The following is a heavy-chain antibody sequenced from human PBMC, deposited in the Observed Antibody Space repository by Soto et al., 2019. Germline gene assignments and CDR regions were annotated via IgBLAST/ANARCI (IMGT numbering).Heavy chain of an antibody. CDR1: GFSISTSGMG. V-gene: IGHV2-5*01. CDR3: AHSPFYDSSGYPDY. D-gene: IGHD3-22*01. Sequence: SGPTLVNPTQTLTLTRTLSGFSISTSGMGVGWIRQPPGKALEWLGLIYWNDDKRYSPPLKSRLTITKDTSKNRVALTMTNMDPVDTATYYCAHSPFYDSSGYPDYWGQGILVTVSS. CDR2: IYWNDDK. J-gene: IGHJ4*02.